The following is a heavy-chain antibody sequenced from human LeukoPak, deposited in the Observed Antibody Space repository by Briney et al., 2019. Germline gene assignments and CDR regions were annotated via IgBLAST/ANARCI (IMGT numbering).Heavy chain of an antibody. J-gene: IGHJ4*02. CDR2: VHTSGST. CDR1: GGSISSYY. CDR3: ARVYCSSTSCPFDY. V-gene: IGHV4-4*07. D-gene: IGHD2-2*01. Sequence: SETLSLTCTVSGGSISSYYWSWIRQPAGKGLEWIGRVHTSGSTNYNPSLKSRVTMSVDTSKNQFSLKLSSVTAADTAVYYCARVYCSSTSCPFDYWGQGTLVTVSS.